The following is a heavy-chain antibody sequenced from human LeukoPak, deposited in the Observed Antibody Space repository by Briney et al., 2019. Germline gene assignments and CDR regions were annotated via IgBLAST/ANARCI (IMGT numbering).Heavy chain of an antibody. CDR2: INHSGST. V-gene: IGHV4-34*01. J-gene: IGHJ6*04. CDR3: ASFRRTLSSSWPNKNYYYYGMDV. Sequence: PSETLSLTCAVYGGSFSGYYWSWIRQPPGTGLEWIGEINHSGSTNYNPSLKSRVTISVDTSKNQFSLKLSSVTAADTAVYYCASFRRTLSSSWPNKNYYYYGMDVWGKGTTVTVSS. CDR1: GGSFSGYY. D-gene: IGHD6-13*01.